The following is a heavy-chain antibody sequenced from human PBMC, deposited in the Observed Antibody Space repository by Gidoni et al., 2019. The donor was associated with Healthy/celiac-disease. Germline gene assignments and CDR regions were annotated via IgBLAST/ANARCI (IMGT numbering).Heavy chain of an antibody. CDR2: ISGSGGST. Sequence: EVQLLESGGGLVQPGGSLRLSCAASGFTFSSYAMSWVRQAPGKGLEWVSAISGSGGSTYYADSVKGRFTISRDNSKNTLYLQMNSLRAEDTAVYYCAKDEEVEGATSWYFDLWGRGTLVTVSS. J-gene: IGHJ2*01. CDR1: GFTFSSYA. D-gene: IGHD1-26*01. V-gene: IGHV3-23*01. CDR3: AKDEEVEGATSWYFDL.